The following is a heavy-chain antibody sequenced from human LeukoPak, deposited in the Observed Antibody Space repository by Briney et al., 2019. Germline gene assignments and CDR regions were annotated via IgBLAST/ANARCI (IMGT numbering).Heavy chain of an antibody. CDR3: ARDRYAPPYSSGWYVSPFDY. D-gene: IGHD6-19*01. CDR2: INHSGST. CDR1: GGSFSGYY. J-gene: IGHJ4*02. V-gene: IGHV4-34*01. Sequence: SETLSLTCAVYGGSFSGYYWSWIRQPPGKGLEWIGEINHSGSTNYNPSLKSRVTISVDTSKNQFSLKLSSVTAADTAVYYCARDRYAPPYSSGWYVSPFDYWGQGTLVTVSS.